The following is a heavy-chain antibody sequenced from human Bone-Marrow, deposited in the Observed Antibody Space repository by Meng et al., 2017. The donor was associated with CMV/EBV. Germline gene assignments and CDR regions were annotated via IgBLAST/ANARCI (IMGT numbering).Heavy chain of an antibody. Sequence: SETLSLTCTVSGGSISSYYWSWIRQPPGKGLEWIGYIYYSGSTNYNPSLKSRVTISVDTSKNQFSLKLSSVTAADTAVYYCARDLLGFNGMDVWGQGTTVTGSS. CDR3: ARDLLGFNGMDV. J-gene: IGHJ6*01. CDR2: IYYSGST. V-gene: IGHV4-59*01. D-gene: IGHD2/OR15-2a*01. CDR1: GGSISSYY.